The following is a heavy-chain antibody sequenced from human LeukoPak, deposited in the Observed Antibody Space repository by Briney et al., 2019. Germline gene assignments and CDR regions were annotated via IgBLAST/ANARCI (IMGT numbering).Heavy chain of an antibody. V-gene: IGHV4-39*07. D-gene: IGHD3-16*01. CDR1: GNSISSSSYY. Sequence: PSETLSLTCTVSGNSISSSSYYWVWIRQSPGKGLEWIGSTNYYGKTYYNPSVKSRVTISVDTSKNQFSLMVRSVTAADTAVYYCGRSAGFVHFDHWGQGTLVTVTS. CDR3: GRSAGFVHFDH. J-gene: IGHJ4*02. CDR2: TNYYGKT.